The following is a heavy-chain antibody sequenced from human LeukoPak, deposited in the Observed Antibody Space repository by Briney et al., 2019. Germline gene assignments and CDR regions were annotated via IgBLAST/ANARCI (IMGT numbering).Heavy chain of an antibody. Sequence: SETLSLTCSVSGYSISRGYHWAWVRQPPGKGLEWIGSVHHSGATYYNPFLNSRLTISADTSENQFSLKMDSVTAADTAVYYCARINFNPDYWGQGTLVSVSS. V-gene: IGHV4-38-2*02. CDR1: GYSISRGYH. CDR2: VHHSGAT. CDR3: ARINFNPDY. J-gene: IGHJ4*02. D-gene: IGHD1-14*01.